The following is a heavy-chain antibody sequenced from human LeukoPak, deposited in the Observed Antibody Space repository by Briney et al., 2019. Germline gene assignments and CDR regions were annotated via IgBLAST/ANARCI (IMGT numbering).Heavy chain of an antibody. J-gene: IGHJ6*02. Sequence: ASVKVSCKVSGYTFTSYYMHWVRQAPGQGLEWMGIINPSGGSTSYAQKFQGRVTMTRDTSTSTVYMELSSLRSEDTAVYYCARDPQQLVLFYYYYYGMDVWGQGATVTVSS. CDR3: ARDPQQLVLFYYYYYGMDV. CDR2: INPSGGST. V-gene: IGHV1-46*01. D-gene: IGHD6-13*01. CDR1: GYTFTSYY.